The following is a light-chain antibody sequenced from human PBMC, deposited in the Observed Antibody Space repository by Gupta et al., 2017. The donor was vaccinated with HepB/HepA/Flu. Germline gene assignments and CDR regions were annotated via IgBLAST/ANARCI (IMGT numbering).Light chain of an antibody. CDR3: QQHDNLQLT. CDR2: DAS. Sequence: DTQTTRSPSSLSASVGDRVTITCQASQDISNYLNWYQHKPGKAPKLLIYDASNEETGVPSRFSGSGSGTDFTFTISSLQPEDFATYYCQQHDNLQLTFGGGTKVEIK. J-gene: IGKJ4*01. V-gene: IGKV1-33*01. CDR1: QDISNY.